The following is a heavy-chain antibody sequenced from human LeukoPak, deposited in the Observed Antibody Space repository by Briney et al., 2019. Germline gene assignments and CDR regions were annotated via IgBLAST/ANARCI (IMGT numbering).Heavy chain of an antibody. J-gene: IGHJ4*02. D-gene: IGHD1-1*01. V-gene: IGHV3-33*08. CDR3: ARVAYTWNDDY. Sequence: GGSLRLSCAASGFTVSSNYMSWVRQAPGKGLEWVADNWFDGGDKRYADSVKGRFTISRDNSKNTLYLEMDSLRAEDAAIYYCARVAYTWNDDYWGQGTLVTVSS. CDR1: GFTVSSNY. CDR2: NWFDGGDK.